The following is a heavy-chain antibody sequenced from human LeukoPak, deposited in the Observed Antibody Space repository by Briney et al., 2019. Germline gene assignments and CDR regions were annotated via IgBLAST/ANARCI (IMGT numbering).Heavy chain of an antibody. CDR1: GYTLTELS. J-gene: IGHJ6*03. CDR2: FDPEDGET. D-gene: IGHD1-14*01. CDR3: AITEPSLPNQGSYYYYMDV. Sequence: ASVKVSCKVSGYTLTELSMHWVRQAPGIGLEWMGGFDPEDGETIYAQKFQGRVTMTEDTSTDTAYMELSSLRSEDTAVYYCAITEPSLPNQGSYYYYMDVWGKGTTVTVSS. V-gene: IGHV1-24*01.